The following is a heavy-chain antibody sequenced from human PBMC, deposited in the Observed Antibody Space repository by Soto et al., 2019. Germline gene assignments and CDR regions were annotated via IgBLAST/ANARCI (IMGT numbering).Heavy chain of an antibody. V-gene: IGHV1-46*01. Sequence: QVHLVQSGAEVKKPGASVNVSCKASGYIFTSYYIHWVRQAPGQGLEWMGIVNPSGGGTSDSQNFQGRVTMARDTSTTTVYMELSSLSSEHTALYYCVRGDTIRGFHYWGQGTLVTVSS. J-gene: IGHJ4*02. CDR2: VNPSGGGT. CDR3: VRGDTIRGFHY. D-gene: IGHD3-10*01. CDR1: GYIFTSYY.